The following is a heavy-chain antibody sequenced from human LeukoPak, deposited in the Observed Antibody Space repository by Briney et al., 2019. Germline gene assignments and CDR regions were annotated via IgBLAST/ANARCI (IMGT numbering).Heavy chain of an antibody. CDR1: GGTFTTYA. CDR2: IIPILGIA. CDR3: ARSGMDV. J-gene: IGHJ6*02. V-gene: IGHV1-69*04. Sequence: EPSVSLSSTPSGGTFTTYAISWVRQAPGQGLEWMGRIIPILGIANYAQKFQGRVTITADKSTSTAYMELSSLRSEDTAVYYCARSGMDVWGQGTTVTVSS.